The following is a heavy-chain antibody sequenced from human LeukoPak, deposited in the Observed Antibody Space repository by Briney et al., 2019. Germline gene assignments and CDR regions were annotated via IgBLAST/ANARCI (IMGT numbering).Heavy chain of an antibody. D-gene: IGHD4-17*01. CDR1: GGTFSSYA. CDR2: IIPIFGTA. J-gene: IGHJ2*01. CDR3: ARGAGDYWDFDL. V-gene: IGHV1-69*13. Sequence: SVKVSCKASGGTFSSYAISWVRQAHGQGLEWMGGIIPIFGTANYAQKFQGRVTITADESTSTAYMELSSLRSEDTAVYYCARGAGDYWDFDLWGRGTLVTVSS.